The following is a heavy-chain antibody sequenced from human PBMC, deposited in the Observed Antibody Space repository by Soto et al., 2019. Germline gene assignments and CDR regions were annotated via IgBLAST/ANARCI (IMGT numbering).Heavy chain of an antibody. CDR3: VKSQSGSYFDAFDI. D-gene: IGHD1-26*01. CDR2: VTGSGVTT. J-gene: IGHJ3*02. V-gene: IGHV3-23*01. Sequence: PGGSLRLSCVVSGDSFSSYVMNWVRQAPGKGLEWVSGVTGSGVTTWYADSVKGRFTISRDNSKNTLFLQMNSLRAEDTAVYYCVKSQSGSYFDAFDIWGQGTTVTVSS. CDR1: GDSFSSYV.